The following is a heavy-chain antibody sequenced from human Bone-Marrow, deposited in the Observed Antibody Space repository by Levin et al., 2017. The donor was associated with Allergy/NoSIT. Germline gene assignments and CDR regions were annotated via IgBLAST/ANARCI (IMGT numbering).Heavy chain of an antibody. CDR1: GYTFTSYD. D-gene: IGHD3-10*01. V-gene: IGHV1-8*01. J-gene: IGHJ5*02. CDR2: MNPNSGNT. CDR3: ARGLLGIDNGGSFWFDP. Sequence: ASVKVSCKASGYTFTSYDINWVRQATGQGLEWMGWMNPNSGNTGYAQKFQGRVTMTRNTSISTAYMELSSLRSEDTAVYYCARGLLGIDNGGSFWFDPWGQGTLVTVSS.